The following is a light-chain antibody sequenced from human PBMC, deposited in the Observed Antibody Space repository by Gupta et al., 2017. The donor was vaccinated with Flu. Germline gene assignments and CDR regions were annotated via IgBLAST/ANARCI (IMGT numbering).Light chain of an antibody. J-gene: IGKJ2*03. CDR1: QGISNY. CDR3: QQYDNLPG. V-gene: IGKV1-33*01. Sequence: DIQMTQSPSSLSASVGDRVTITCQASQGISNYLNWYQQKPGKAPKLLIYDASNLETGVPSRFSGSGSGTDFTFTISSLQPEDIATYYCQQYDNLPGFGQGTKLEIK. CDR2: DAS.